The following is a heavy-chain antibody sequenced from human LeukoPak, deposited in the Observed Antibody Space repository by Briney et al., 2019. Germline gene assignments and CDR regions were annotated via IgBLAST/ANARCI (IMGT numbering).Heavy chain of an antibody. CDR1: GGSIASGEYY. CDR3: ASYVVPAARCDY. Sequence: SQTLSLTCTVSGGSIASGEYYWNWIRQPPGKGLEWIAHVYYTGNIFYNPSLKSRVTMSVDTSKNQFSLKLSSVTAADTAVYYCASYVVPAARCDYWGQGTLVTVSS. J-gene: IGHJ4*02. V-gene: IGHV4-30-4*01. CDR2: VYYTGNI. D-gene: IGHD2-2*01.